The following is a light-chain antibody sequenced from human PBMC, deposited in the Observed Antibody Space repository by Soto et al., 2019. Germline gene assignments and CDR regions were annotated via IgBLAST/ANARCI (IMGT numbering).Light chain of an antibody. V-gene: IGKV1-9*01. Sequence: DIQLTQSPSVLSASVVHSHTITCRASQDISSFLAWYQQKPGKAPNLLISGASTLQSGVPSRFSGSGSGTEFTLTISSLQPDDFATYYCEQLNSYPHVGQGTRLAIK. J-gene: IGKJ5*01. CDR3: EQLNSYPH. CDR1: QDISSF. CDR2: GAS.